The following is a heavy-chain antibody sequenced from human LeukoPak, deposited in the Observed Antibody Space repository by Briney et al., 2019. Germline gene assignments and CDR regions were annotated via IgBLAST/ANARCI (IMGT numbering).Heavy chain of an antibody. D-gene: IGHD6-13*01. Sequence: PSETLSLTCTVSGDSMSSSFYYWGWIRQPPGKGLEWIGSIYYSGSTYYNPPLKSRVTISVDTSKNQFSLKLSSVTAADTAVYYCARDPVTIYSSSWYGLRKLQTGDYWGQGTLVTVSS. CDR3: ARDPVTIYSSSWYGLRKLQTGDY. CDR2: IYYSGST. V-gene: IGHV4-39*07. CDR1: GDSMSSSFYY. J-gene: IGHJ4*02.